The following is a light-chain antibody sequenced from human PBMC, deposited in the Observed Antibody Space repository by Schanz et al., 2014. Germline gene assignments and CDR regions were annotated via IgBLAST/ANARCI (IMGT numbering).Light chain of an antibody. CDR3: SSYTRGSIPYV. V-gene: IGLV2-14*02. CDR1: SSDVGSYNL. J-gene: IGLJ1*01. CDR2: EGS. Sequence: QSVLTQPASVSGSPGQSITISCTGTSSDVGSYNLVSWYQQHPGKAPKLMIYEGSKRPSGVPDRFSGSKSGNTASLTISGLQAEDEADFYCSSYTRGSIPYVFGTGTKLTVL.